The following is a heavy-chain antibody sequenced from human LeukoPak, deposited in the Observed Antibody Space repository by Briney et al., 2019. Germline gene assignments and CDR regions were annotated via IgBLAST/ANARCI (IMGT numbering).Heavy chain of an antibody. Sequence: SETLSLPCTVSGGSISSYYWSWIRRPPGKGLEWIGYIYYSGSTNYNPSLKSRVTISVDTSKNQFSLKLSSVTAADTAVYYCAGEDTAMVTLDYWGQGTLVAVSS. D-gene: IGHD5-18*01. J-gene: IGHJ4*02. CDR1: GGSISSYY. CDR3: AGEDTAMVTLDY. V-gene: IGHV4-59*01. CDR2: IYYSGST.